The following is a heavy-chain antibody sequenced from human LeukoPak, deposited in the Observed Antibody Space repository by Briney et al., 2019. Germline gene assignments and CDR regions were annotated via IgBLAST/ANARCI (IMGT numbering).Heavy chain of an antibody. CDR3: AQGHSSGYYPY. Sequence: GGSLRLSCAVSGFTISNYGMSWVRQAPGKGLEWVSAISLDGDTEYYADSVRGRFIISRDSSRNTLYLQINSLRPEDTALYYCAQGHSSGYYPYWGQGTLVTVSS. J-gene: IGHJ4*02. CDR2: ISLDGDTE. D-gene: IGHD3-22*01. CDR1: GFTISNYG. V-gene: IGHV3-23*01.